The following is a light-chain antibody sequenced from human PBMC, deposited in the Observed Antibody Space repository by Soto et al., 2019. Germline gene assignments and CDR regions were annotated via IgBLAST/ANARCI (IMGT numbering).Light chain of an antibody. V-gene: IGLV2-14*03. Sequence: QSVLTQPASVSGSPGQSITLSCTGTISDVGGYNYVSWYQQHPGKAPKLMIFDVSNRPSGVSNRFSGSKSGYTASLTISGLQAEDEADYYCSSYTSSSTDVFGTGTKLTVL. CDR3: SSYTSSSTDV. J-gene: IGLJ1*01. CDR2: DVS. CDR1: ISDVGGYNY.